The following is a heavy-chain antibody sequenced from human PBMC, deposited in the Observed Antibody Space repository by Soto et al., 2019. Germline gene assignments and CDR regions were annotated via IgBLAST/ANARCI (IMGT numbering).Heavy chain of an antibody. V-gene: IGHV3-30*03. J-gene: IGHJ6*02. CDR3: KEAMGGYNYDSRSYSSYSGMDV. CDR1: GVTFSSYG. Sequence: QVQLVESGGGVVQPGRSLRLSCAASGVTFSSYGMHWVRQAPGKGLEWVAVISYDGSNKYYADSVKGRFTISRDNSKETKKQKMNSLRAEDTAVYYCKEAMGGYNYDSRSYSSYSGMDVWGQGTTVTVSS. D-gene: IGHD3-22*01. CDR2: ISYDGSNK.